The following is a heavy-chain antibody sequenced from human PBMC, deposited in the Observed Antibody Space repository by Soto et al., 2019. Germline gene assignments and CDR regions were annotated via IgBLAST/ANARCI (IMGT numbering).Heavy chain of an antibody. CDR2: ISGNGGST. CDR1: GFTFSSYA. D-gene: IGHD6-13*01. J-gene: IGHJ4*02. V-gene: IGHV3-23*01. CDR3: AKGSSSQYYFDY. Sequence: EVQLLESGGGLVQPGGSLRLSCAASGFTFSSYAMSWVRQAPGKGLEWVSAISGNGGSTYYADSVKGRFTISRDNSKNTLYLQMNSLRAEDTAVYYCAKGSSSQYYFDYWGQGTLVTVSS.